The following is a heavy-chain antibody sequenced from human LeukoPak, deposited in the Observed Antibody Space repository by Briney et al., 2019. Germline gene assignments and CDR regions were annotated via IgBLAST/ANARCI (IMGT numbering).Heavy chain of an antibody. J-gene: IGHJ4*02. CDR3: ARIAVAGPGGY. CDR1: GFTFSSYS. Sequence: GGSLRLSRAASGFTFSSYSMNWVRQAPGKGLEWVSSISSSSSYIYYADSVKGRFTISRDNAKNSLYLQMNSLRAEDTAVYYCARIAVAGPGGYWGQGTLVTVSS. CDR2: ISSSSSYI. V-gene: IGHV3-21*01. D-gene: IGHD6-19*01.